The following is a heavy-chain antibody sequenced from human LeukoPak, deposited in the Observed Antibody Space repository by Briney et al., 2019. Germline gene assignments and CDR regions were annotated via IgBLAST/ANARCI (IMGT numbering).Heavy chain of an antibody. CDR3: ARAGLGKGVWFDP. CDR1: GFTFSRYG. Sequence: GGSLRLSCAASGFTFSRYGMNGVRHAPGKGLEWVSYISSSGSTIYYADSVRGRFTISRDNAKNSLYLQMNSLRAEDTAVYYCARAGLGKGVWFDPWGQGTLVTVSS. J-gene: IGHJ5*02. D-gene: IGHD7-27*01. CDR2: ISSSGSTI. V-gene: IGHV3-48*03.